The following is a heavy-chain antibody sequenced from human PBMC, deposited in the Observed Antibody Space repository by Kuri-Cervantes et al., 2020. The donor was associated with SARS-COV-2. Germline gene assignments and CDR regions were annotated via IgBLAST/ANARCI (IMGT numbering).Heavy chain of an antibody. Sequence: SETLSLTCTVSGYSISSGYYWGWIRQPPGKGLGWIGSIYHSGSTNYNPSLKSRVTISVDTSKNQFSLKLTSVTAADTAVYYCARGKAEITMIVVVITSGSYYFDYWGQGTLVTVSS. CDR1: GYSISSGYY. CDR2: IYHSGST. D-gene: IGHD3-22*01. CDR3: ARGKAEITMIVVVITSGSYYFDY. V-gene: IGHV4-38-2*02. J-gene: IGHJ4*02.